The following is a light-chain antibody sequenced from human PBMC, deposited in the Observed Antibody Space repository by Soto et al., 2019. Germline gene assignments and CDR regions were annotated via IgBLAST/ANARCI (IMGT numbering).Light chain of an antibody. CDR2: EVT. V-gene: IGLV2-8*01. CDR3: TSYVGNDIWV. CDR1: SSDVGAYKY. J-gene: IGLJ3*02. Sequence: QSALTQPPSASGSPGQSVTISCTGTSSDVGAYKYVSWYQQYPGKAPKLMIYEVTKRPSGVPDRFSGSKSGNTASLTVSGLQAKDEADYYCTSYVGNDIWVFGGGTKLTGL.